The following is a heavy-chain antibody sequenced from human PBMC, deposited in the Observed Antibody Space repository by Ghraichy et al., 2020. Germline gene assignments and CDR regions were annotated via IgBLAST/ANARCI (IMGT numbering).Heavy chain of an antibody. V-gene: IGHV3-7*01. CDR3: ARDLGGGWYFDY. CDR2: IKKDGSEK. CDR1: GFIFSGYW. Sequence: GESLNTSCAASGFIFSGYWMSWVRQAPGKGLEWVANIKKDGSEKYYVDSVKGRFTISRDNAKNSLYLQMNSLRAEDTAVYYCARDLGGGWYFDYWGQGALVTVSS. J-gene: IGHJ4*02. D-gene: IGHD6-19*01.